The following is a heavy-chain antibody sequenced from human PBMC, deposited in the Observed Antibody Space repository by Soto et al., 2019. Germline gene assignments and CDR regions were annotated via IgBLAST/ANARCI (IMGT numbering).Heavy chain of an antibody. V-gene: IGHV4-30-4*01. Sequence: QVQLQESGPGVVEPSQTLSLTCTVSGGSINNNGYFWSWIRQPPGSGLEWIGHIYNSGSTYSNPSLMSRLTLSGDTSKNQFSLRLSSVPAADTAVYYCARGQSGDKVDYWGQGTLVTASS. D-gene: IGHD1-26*01. CDR1: GGSINNNGYF. CDR3: ARGQSGDKVDY. CDR2: IYNSGST. J-gene: IGHJ4*02.